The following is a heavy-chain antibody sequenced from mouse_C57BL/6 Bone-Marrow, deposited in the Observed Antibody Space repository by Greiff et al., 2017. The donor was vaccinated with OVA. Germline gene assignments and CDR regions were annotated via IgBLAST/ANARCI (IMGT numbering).Heavy chain of an antibody. J-gene: IGHJ4*01. CDR2: IHPNSGST. CDR3: ARDYDYFYYAMDY. CDR1: GYTFPSNG. Sequence: VQLQQPGAELVKPGASGKWSGKAPGYTFPSNGWPGGRRRPGKGLEWIGMIHPNSGSTNYNEKFKSKATLTVDKSSSTAYMQLSSLTSEDSAVYYCARDYDYFYYAMDYWGQGTSVTVSS. V-gene: IGHV1-64*01. D-gene: IGHD2-4*01.